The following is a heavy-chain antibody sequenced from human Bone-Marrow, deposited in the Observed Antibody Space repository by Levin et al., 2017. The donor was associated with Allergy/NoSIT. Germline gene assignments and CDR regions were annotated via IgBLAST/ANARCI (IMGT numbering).Heavy chain of an antibody. CDR1: GITFSDYT. CDR2: ISSSSTYI. V-gene: IGHV3-21*01. J-gene: IGHJ6*02. D-gene: IGHD2-15*01. CDR3: ARAQGGGMVVGATYYYYGMDV. Sequence: PGGSLRLSCAASGITFSDYTMNWVRQAPGKGLEWVSSISSSSTYIYYADSVKGRFTISRDNAKNSLYLQMNSLRVEDMAVYYCARAQGGGMVVGATYYYYGMDVWGQGTTVTVS.